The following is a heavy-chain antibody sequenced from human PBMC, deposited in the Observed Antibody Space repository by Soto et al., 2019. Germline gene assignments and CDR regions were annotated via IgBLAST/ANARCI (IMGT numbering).Heavy chain of an antibody. CDR3: AKGSAHRGMDV. Sequence: GGSLRLSCAASGFTFSSYGMHWVRQAPGKGLEWVAVISYDGSNKYYADSVKGRFTISRDNSKNTLYLQMNSLRAEDTAVYYCAKGSAHRGMDVWGQGTTVTVSS. J-gene: IGHJ6*02. CDR2: ISYDGSNK. CDR1: GFTFSSYG. V-gene: IGHV3-30*18. D-gene: IGHD6-25*01.